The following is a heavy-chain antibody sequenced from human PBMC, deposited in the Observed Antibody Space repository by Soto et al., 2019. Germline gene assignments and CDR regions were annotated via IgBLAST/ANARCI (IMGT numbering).Heavy chain of an antibody. V-gene: IGHV3-21*01. D-gene: IGHD1-26*01. Sequence: EVQLVESGGGLVKPGGSLRLSCAASGFSFSSYAINWVRQAPGKGLEWVSSISSSSSYIYYADSVKGRFTISRDNAKNSLYLQMTSLKAEDTAVYYCARAPTSGGGHWGQGTLVTVSS. CDR1: GFSFSSYA. J-gene: IGHJ4*02. CDR2: ISSSSSYI. CDR3: ARAPTSGGGH.